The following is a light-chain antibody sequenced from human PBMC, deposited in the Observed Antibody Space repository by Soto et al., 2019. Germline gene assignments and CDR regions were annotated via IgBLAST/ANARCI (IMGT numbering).Light chain of an antibody. CDR3: SSYTTSVPLV. CDR1: SSDVGGYNF. Sequence: QSVLTQPASVSGSPGQSITISCTGTSSDVGGYNFVSWYQQHPDKAPKLIIYEVSNRPSGVSNRFSASKSGNTASLTISGLQHEDEAEYYCSSYTTSVPLVFGGGTKVTVL. J-gene: IGLJ2*01. CDR2: EVS. V-gene: IGLV2-14*01.